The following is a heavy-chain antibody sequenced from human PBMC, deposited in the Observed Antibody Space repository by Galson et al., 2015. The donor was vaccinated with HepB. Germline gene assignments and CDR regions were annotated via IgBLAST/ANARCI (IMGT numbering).Heavy chain of an antibody. J-gene: IGHJ4*02. CDR2: IIPIFGIP. CDR1: GGTFSSYA. V-gene: IGHV1-69*13. CDR3: ARDGFSSGWYYFDH. Sequence: SVKVSCKASGGTFSSYAITWVRQAPGQGLEWMGGIIPIFGIPNYAQKFQGRVTINPDASRNQVSLQLNSVTPEDTAVYYCARDGFSSGWYYFDHWGQGTLVTVSS. D-gene: IGHD6-19*01.